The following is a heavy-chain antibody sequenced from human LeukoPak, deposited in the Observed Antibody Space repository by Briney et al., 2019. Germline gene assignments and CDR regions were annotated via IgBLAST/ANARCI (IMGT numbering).Heavy chain of an antibody. J-gene: IGHJ4*02. Sequence: GASVKVSCKASGYSLTTYAMNWVRQAPGQGLEWMGWINTNTGNPTYAQGFTGRFVFSLDTSVSTAYLQISSLKAEDTAIYYCAGLTLTTPNFLDYWGQGTLVTVSS. CDR2: INTNTGNP. D-gene: IGHD4-17*01. CDR3: AGLTLTTPNFLDY. V-gene: IGHV7-4-1*02. CDR1: GYSLTTYA.